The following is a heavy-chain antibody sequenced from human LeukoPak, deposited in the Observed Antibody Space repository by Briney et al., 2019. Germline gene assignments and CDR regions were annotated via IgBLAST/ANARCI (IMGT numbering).Heavy chain of an antibody. Sequence: GGSLRLSCAASGFIYSSYGMHWVRQAPGKGLEWVAVIWNDGSNKYYADSVKGRFTISRDNSKNTLYLQMNNLRADDTAVYYCAAKRNAGDYYWGQGTLITVSS. D-gene: IGHD2-21*02. V-gene: IGHV3-33*01. CDR3: AAKRNAGDYY. J-gene: IGHJ4*02. CDR2: IWNDGSNK. CDR1: GFIYSSYG.